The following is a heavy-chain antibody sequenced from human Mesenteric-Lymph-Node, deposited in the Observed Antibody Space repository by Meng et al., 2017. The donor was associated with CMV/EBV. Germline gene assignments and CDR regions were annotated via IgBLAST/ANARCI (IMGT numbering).Heavy chain of an antibody. Sequence: LRLSCTVSGGSISSGGYYWSWIRQHPGKGLEWIGYIYYSGSTYYNPSLKSRVTISVDTSKNQFSLKLSSVTAADTAVYYCARVTGTTQAFDIWGQGTMVTVSS. CDR1: GGSISSGGYY. CDR2: IYYSGST. J-gene: IGHJ3*02. V-gene: IGHV4-31*03. D-gene: IGHD1-1*01. CDR3: ARVTGTTQAFDI.